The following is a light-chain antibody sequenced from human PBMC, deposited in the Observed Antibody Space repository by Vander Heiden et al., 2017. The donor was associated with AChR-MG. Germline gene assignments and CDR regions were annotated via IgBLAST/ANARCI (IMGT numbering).Light chain of an antibody. CDR1: KLENKD. Sequence: SYELTQPPSVSVSQGQTARITCSGEKLENKDVSWYQQTPGQPPVLVIYVNTKRPSGIPERFSGSTSGNTVTLTISETQAMDEADFYCQTWDNSHVVFGGGTKLTVL. J-gene: IGLJ2*01. CDR3: QTWDNSHVV. V-gene: IGLV3-1*01. CDR2: VNT.